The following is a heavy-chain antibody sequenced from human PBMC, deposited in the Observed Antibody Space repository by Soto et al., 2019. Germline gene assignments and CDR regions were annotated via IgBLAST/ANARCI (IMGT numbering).Heavy chain of an antibody. CDR3: AREYYDSSGYYYRDY. CDR2: ISAYNGNT. D-gene: IGHD3-22*01. CDR1: GYTFTSYG. J-gene: IGHJ4*02. V-gene: IGHV1-18*01. Sequence: ASVKVSCKASGYTFTSYGISWVRQAPGQGPEWMGWISAYNGNTNYAQKLQGRVTMTTDTSTSTAYMELRSLRSDDTAVYYCAREYYDSSGYYYRDYWGQGTLVTVSS.